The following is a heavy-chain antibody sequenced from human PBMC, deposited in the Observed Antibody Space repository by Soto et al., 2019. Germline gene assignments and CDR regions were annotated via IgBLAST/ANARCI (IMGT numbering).Heavy chain of an antibody. CDR2: IYYSGST. V-gene: IGHV4-39*01. J-gene: IGHJ4*02. Sequence: SETLSLTCTVSGGSISSSSYYWGWIRQPPGKGLEWIGSIYYSGSTYYNPSLKSRVTISVDTSKNQFSLKLSSVTAADTAVYYCASGLREWELTFDYWGQGTLVTVSS. D-gene: IGHD1-26*01. CDR1: GGSISSSSYY. CDR3: ASGLREWELTFDY.